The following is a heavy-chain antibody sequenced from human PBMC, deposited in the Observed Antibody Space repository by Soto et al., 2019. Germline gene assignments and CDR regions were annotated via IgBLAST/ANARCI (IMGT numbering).Heavy chain of an antibody. CDR1: GGSISNGDYS. J-gene: IGHJ4*02. D-gene: IGHD3-3*01. Sequence: PSETLSLTCNVTGGSISNGDYSCAWLRKPPGKGLEWIGHIYYSGSTYNNPSRKSRVTISVDRSRNEFSLELTSVTAADTAVYSCAGVNLKWLYAFDYWGQGGLVTVS. CDR2: IYYSGST. V-gene: IGHV4-30-4*08. CDR3: AGVNLKWLYAFDY.